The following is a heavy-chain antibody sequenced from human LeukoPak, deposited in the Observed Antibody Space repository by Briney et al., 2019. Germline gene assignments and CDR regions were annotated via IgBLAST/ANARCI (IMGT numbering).Heavy chain of an antibody. D-gene: IGHD2-15*01. V-gene: IGHV3-23*01. CDR3: AKARGFCSGGSCYNPFDP. CDR1: GXTFSSYA. Sequence: GGSLRLSCAASGXTFSSYAMTWVRQAPGKGLEWVSVIGSRGGSTYYADSVKGRFTISRDYSKNTLYVQMNSLRAEDTAVYYCAKARGFCSGGSCYNPFDPWGQGTLVTVSS. J-gene: IGHJ5*02. CDR2: IGSRGGST.